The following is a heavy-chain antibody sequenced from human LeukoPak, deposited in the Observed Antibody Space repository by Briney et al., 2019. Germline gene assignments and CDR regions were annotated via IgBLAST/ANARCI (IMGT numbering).Heavy chain of an antibody. CDR1: GGTFSSYA. V-gene: IGHV1-8*02. CDR2: MNPNSGNT. Sequence: ASVTVSCKASGGTFSSYAIIWVRQAPGQGLEWMGWMNPNSGNTGYAQKFQGRVTMTRNTSISTAYMELSSLRSEDTAVYYCARAPRATAAIKSYYMDVWGKGTTVTVS. D-gene: IGHD2-2*02. CDR3: ARAPRATAAIKSYYMDV. J-gene: IGHJ6*03.